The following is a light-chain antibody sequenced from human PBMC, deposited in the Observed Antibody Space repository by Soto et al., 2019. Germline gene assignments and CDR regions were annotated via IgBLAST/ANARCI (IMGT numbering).Light chain of an antibody. J-gene: IGKJ2*01. V-gene: IGKV1-5*01. Sequence: DIQMTQSPSTLSASVGDRVTITCRASQSISSHLAWYQQKPGKAPEVLIYDASTFESGVSSRFSGSGSGTKFTLTISNLQPDDFATYFCQQYSSNFYTFGQGTKVDIK. CDR1: QSISSH. CDR2: DAS. CDR3: QQYSSNFYT.